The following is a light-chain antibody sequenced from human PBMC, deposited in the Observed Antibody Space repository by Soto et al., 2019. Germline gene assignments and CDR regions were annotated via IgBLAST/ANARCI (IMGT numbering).Light chain of an antibody. CDR1: QSVTHNH. CDR2: VAT. J-gene: IGKJ2*01. Sequence: ESVVTQSPGTLSLSPGERATLSCRASQSVTHNHLAWYQQKPGQAPRLVIYVATGRATGIPDRFSGSGSGTDFTLTINRLEHEDFAVYYCQQYAGSPYTFGRGTKREI. V-gene: IGKV3-20*01. CDR3: QQYAGSPYT.